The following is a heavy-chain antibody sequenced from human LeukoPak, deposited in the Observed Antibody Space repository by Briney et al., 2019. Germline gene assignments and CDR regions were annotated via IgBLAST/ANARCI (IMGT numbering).Heavy chain of an antibody. Sequence: TSGGSLRLSCAASGFTVGSNYMSRVRQAPGKGLEWVSYISSSGSTIYYADSVKGRFTISRDNAKNSLYLQMNSLRAEDTAVYYRAELGITMIGGVWGKGTTVTISS. D-gene: IGHD3-10*02. CDR2: ISSSGSTI. V-gene: IGHV3-11*04. J-gene: IGHJ6*04. CDR3: AELGITMIGGV. CDR1: GFTVGSNY.